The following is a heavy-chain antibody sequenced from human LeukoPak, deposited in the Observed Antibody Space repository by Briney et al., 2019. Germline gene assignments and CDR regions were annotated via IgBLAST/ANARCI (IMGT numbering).Heavy chain of an antibody. CDR2: ICSSGSTI. CDR1: GFTFSDYY. CDR3: ARDGGYCSGGSCWGTFDI. D-gene: IGHD2-15*01. Sequence: GGSLRLSCAASGFTFSDYYMSWIRQAPGKRLEWVSYICSSGSTIYYADSVKGRFTISRDNAKNSLYLQMNSLRAEDTAVYYCARDGGYCSGGSCWGTFDIWGQGTMVTVSS. V-gene: IGHV3-11*01. J-gene: IGHJ3*02.